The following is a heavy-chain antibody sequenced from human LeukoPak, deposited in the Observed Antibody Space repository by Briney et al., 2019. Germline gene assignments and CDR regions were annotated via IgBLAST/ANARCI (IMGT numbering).Heavy chain of an antibody. CDR2: ISGSGGST. J-gene: IGHJ4*02. CDR1: GFTFSSYA. Sequence: LPGGSLRLSCAASGFTFSSYAMSWVRQAPGKGLEWVSAISGSGGSTYYADSVKGRFTISRDNSKNTLYLQMNSLRAEDTAVYYCANRYIREVAGTTAFDYWGQGTLVTVSS. CDR3: ANRYIREVAGTTAFDY. V-gene: IGHV3-23*01. D-gene: IGHD6-19*01.